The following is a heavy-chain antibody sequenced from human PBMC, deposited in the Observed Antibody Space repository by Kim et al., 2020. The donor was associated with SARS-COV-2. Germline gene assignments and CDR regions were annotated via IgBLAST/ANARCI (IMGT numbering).Heavy chain of an antibody. V-gene: IGHV1-69*04. CDR2: VIPVLGIS. CDR1: GGTFSNSA. D-gene: IGHD3-22*01. J-gene: IGHJ6*01. CDR3: ASGPSSGDNSDSAPNYYHY. Sequence: SVKVSCKPSGGTFSNSAISWARQAPGQGLEWMGRVIPVLGISNYAHKLQGRVTITADKSTSTVFMELRSLRSDDTAVYYCASGPSSGDNSDSAPNYYHY.